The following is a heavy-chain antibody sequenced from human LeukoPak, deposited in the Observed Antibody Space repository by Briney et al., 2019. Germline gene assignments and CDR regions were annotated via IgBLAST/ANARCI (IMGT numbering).Heavy chain of an antibody. Sequence: GASVKVSCKASGYTFTGYYMHWVRQAPGQGLEWMGWINPNSGGTNYAQKSQGRVTMTRDTSISTAYMELSRLRSDDTAVYYCARGDCSGGSCYSYGNNWFDPWGRGTLVTVSS. J-gene: IGHJ5*02. CDR3: ARGDCSGGSCYSYGNNWFDP. D-gene: IGHD2-15*01. CDR1: GYTFTGYY. V-gene: IGHV1-2*02. CDR2: INPNSGGT.